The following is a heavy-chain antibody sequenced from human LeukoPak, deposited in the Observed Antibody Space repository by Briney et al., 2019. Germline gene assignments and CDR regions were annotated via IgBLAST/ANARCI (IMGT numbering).Heavy chain of an antibody. CDR2: INPNSGGT. D-gene: IGHD6-13*01. CDR3: AARMYSSSFNWFDP. J-gene: IGHJ5*02. V-gene: IGHV1-2*04. Sequence: GASVKVSCKASGYTFTGYYMHWVRQAPGQGLEWMGWINPNSGGTNYAQKFQGWVTMTRDTSISTAYMELSRLRSDDTAVYYCAARMYSSSFNWFDPWGQGTLVTVSS. CDR1: GYTFTGYY.